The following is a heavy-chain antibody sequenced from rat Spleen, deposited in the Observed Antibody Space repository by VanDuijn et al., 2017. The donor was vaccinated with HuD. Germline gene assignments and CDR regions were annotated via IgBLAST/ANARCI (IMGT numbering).Heavy chain of an antibody. CDR3: TRENWVFDY. V-gene: IGHV5-20*01. CDR1: GFTFSDFY. D-gene: IGHD5-1*01. J-gene: IGHJ2*01. Sequence: EVQLVESDGGLVQPGRSLKLSCATSGFTFSDFYMAWVRQAPTKGLEWVATISYDGSRTYYRDSVKGRFTISRDNGKSILYLQMNSLRSEDTATYFCTRENWVFDYWGQGVMVTVSS. CDR2: ISYDGSRT.